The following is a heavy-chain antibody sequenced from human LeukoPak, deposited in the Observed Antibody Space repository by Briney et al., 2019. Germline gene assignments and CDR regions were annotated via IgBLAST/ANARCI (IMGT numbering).Heavy chain of an antibody. V-gene: IGHV3-21*01. CDR3: ARQRRYCSGDNCYQRTFDY. CDR1: GFTFSSYS. Sequence: PGGSLRLSCAASGFTFSSYSMNWVRQAPGKGLEWVSSISSSSSYIYYADSVKGRFTISRDNAKNSLYLQMNSLRAEDTAVYYCARQRRYCSGDNCYQRTFDYWGQGTLVTVSS. J-gene: IGHJ4*02. CDR2: ISSSSSYI. D-gene: IGHD2-15*01.